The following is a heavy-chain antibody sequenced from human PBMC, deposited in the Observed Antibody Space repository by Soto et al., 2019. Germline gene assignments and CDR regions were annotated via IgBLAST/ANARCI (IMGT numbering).Heavy chain of an antibody. Sequence: QVQLVQSGAEVKTPGASVKVSCKASGYRFIDFYLHWVRQAPGQGLEWMGWINPKKGATNYAQKFQGRVTITRDTSLNVAYMELSGLNSGDTAVYYCARDDTGANFGYWGQGAQVTVSS. J-gene: IGHJ4*02. CDR1: GYRFIDFY. CDR2: INPKKGAT. V-gene: IGHV1-2*02. CDR3: ARDDTGANFGY. D-gene: IGHD2-8*02.